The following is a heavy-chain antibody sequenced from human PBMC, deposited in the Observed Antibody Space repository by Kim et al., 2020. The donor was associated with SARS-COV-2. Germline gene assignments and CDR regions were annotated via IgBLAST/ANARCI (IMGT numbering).Heavy chain of an antibody. CDR2: INHSGST. V-gene: IGHV4-34*01. CDR3: ARGRGVVVPAARSRAAVQH. J-gene: IGHJ1*01. D-gene: IGHD2-2*01. CDR1: GGSFSGYY. Sequence: SETLSLTCAVYGGSFSGYYWSWIRQPPGKGLEWIGEINHSGSTNYNPSLKSRVTISVDTSKNQFSLKLSSVTAADTAVYYCARGRGVVVPAARSRAAVQHWGQGTLVTVSS.